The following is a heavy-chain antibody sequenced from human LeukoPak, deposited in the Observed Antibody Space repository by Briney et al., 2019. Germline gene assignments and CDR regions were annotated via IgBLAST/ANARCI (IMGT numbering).Heavy chain of an antibody. Sequence: SETLSLTCTVSGGSISSGDYYWTWIRQPPGKGLEWIGYIYYSGSTYYNPSLKSRVTVSVDTSKNQFSLKLRSVTAADTAVYYCASGYCSSASCYHFHYWGQGTLVTVSS. J-gene: IGHJ4*02. CDR1: GGSISSGDYY. V-gene: IGHV4-30-4*01. D-gene: IGHD2-2*01. CDR3: ASGYCSSASCYHFHY. CDR2: IYYSGST.